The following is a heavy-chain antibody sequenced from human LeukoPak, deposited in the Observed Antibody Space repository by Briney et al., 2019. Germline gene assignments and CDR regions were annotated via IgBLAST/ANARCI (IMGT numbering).Heavy chain of an antibody. CDR2: INPNSGGT. CDR3: ARDPQYYDFWSGYRYNWFDP. D-gene: IGHD3-3*01. V-gene: IGHV1-2*02. CDR1: GYTFTGYY. J-gene: IGHJ5*02. Sequence: GASVKVSCKASGYTFTGYYMHWVRQAPGQGLEWTGWINPNSGGTNYAQKFQGRVTMTRDTSISTAYMELSRLRSDDTAVYYCARDPQYYDFWSGYRYNWFDPWGQGTLVTVSS.